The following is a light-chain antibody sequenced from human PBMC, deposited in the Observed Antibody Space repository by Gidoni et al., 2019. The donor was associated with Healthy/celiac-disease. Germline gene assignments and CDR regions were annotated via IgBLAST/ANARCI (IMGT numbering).Light chain of an antibody. V-gene: IGKV1-9*01. CDR2: AAS. CDR1: QGISSY. Sequence: DLPLTPSPSLLSASVGDRVTISCRASQGISSYLAWYQQKPGKAPQLLIYAASTLQSGVPSRFSGSGSGTEFTLTISCLQSEDFATYYCQQLNSYPLTFGGXTKVEIK. CDR3: QQLNSYPLT. J-gene: IGKJ4*01.